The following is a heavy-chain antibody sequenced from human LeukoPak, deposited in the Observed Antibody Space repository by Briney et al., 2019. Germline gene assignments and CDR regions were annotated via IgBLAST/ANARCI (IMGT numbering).Heavy chain of an antibody. D-gene: IGHD5-12*01. J-gene: IGHJ4*02. CDR1: GGSISSGSYY. CDR2: IYTSGST. V-gene: IGHV4-61*02. CDR3: ARDHSGYDLFDY. Sequence: PSETLSLTCTVSGGSISSGSYYWSWIRQPAGKGLEWIGRIYTSGSTNYNPSLKSRVTISVDTSKNQFSLKLSSVTAADTAVYYCARDHSGYDLFDYWGQGTLVTVSS.